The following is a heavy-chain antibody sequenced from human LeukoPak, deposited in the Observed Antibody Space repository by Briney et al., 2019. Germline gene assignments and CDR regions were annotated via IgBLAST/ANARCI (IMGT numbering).Heavy chain of an antibody. Sequence: ASVKVSCKASGGTFISYAISWVRQAPGQGLEWMGGIIPIFGTANYAQKFQGRVTITADESTSTAYMELSSLRSEDTAVYYCARVLGSGWYLRSYYYYGMDVWGQGTTVTVSS. CDR2: IIPIFGTA. CDR1: GGTFISYA. J-gene: IGHJ6*02. D-gene: IGHD6-19*01. CDR3: ARVLGSGWYLRSYYYYGMDV. V-gene: IGHV1-69*13.